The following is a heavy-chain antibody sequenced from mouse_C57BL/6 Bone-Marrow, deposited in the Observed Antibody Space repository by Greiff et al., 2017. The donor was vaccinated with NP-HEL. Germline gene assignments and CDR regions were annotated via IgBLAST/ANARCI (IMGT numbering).Heavy chain of an antibody. D-gene: IGHD4-1*02. Sequence: EVMLVESGGGLVQPGGSMKLSCVASGFTFSNYWMNWVRQSPEKGLEWVAQIRLKSDNYATHYAESVKGRFTISRDDSKSSVYLQMNNLRAEDTGIYYCTFNWDKFAYWGQETLVTVSA. CDR2: IRLKSDNYAT. CDR3: TFNWDKFAY. J-gene: IGHJ3*01. CDR1: GFTFSNYW. V-gene: IGHV6-3*01.